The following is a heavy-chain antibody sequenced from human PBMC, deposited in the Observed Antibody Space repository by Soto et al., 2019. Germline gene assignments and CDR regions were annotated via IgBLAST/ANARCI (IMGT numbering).Heavy chain of an antibody. CDR1: GFTFSSYE. CDR3: ASFDVESDY. Sequence: PGGSLRLSCAASGFTFSSYEMNWVRQAPGKGLEWVSYISSSGSTIYYADSVKGRFTISRDNAKNSLYLQMNSLRAEDTAVYYCASFDVESDYWGQGTLVTVSS. CDR2: ISSSGSTI. D-gene: IGHD2-15*01. V-gene: IGHV3-48*03. J-gene: IGHJ4*02.